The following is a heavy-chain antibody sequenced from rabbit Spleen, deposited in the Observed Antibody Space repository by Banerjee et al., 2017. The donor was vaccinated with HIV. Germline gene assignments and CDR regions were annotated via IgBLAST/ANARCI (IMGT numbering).Heavy chain of an antibody. CDR3: ARETSSGWGIVSFYFSL. CDR2: IYTGSSGST. J-gene: IGHJ4*01. D-gene: IGHD4-1*01. V-gene: IGHV1S45*01. Sequence: QEQLVESGGGLVQPGASLTLTCKASGFTISSGYYMCWVRQAPGTGLEWIGCIYTGSSGSTYYASWAKGRFTITRSTSLNTVTLQLNSLTAADTATYFCARETSSGWGIVSFYFSLWGPGTLVTVS. CDR1: GFTISSGYY.